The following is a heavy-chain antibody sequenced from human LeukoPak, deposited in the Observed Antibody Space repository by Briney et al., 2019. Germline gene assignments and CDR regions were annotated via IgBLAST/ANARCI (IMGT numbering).Heavy chain of an antibody. CDR2: INPNSGGT. V-gene: IGHV1-2*02. CDR1: GYTFTGYY. D-gene: IGHD3-10*01. Sequence: ASVKVSCKASGYTFTGYYMHWVRQAPGQGLEWMGWINPNSGGTNYAQKFQGRVTMTRDTSISTAYMELSRLRSDDTAVYYCARDLFSTFYGSGSYSDYWGQGTLVTVSS. CDR3: ARDLFSTFYGSGSYSDY. J-gene: IGHJ4*02.